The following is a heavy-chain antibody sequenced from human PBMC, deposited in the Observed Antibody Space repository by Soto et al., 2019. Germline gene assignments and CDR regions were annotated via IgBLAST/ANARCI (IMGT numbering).Heavy chain of an antibody. CDR2: MNPKSGNT. J-gene: IGHJ4*02. CDR1: GYTFTSYD. V-gene: IGHV1-8*01. Sequence: QVQLVQSGAEVKKPGSSVKVSCKASGYTFTSYDINWVRQDTGQGLEWMGWMNPKSGNTVYSQKLQGRVTMTRNNSISTAYIELSSLRSEDTAVKYFACVRVRAIGYWGKGTLV. D-gene: IGHD1-26*01. CDR3: ACVRVRAIGY.